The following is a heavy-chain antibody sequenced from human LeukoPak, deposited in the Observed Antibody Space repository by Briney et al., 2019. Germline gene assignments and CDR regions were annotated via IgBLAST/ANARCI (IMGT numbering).Heavy chain of an antibody. CDR3: ARALSYSYGSMDF. D-gene: IGHD5-18*01. CDR2: IWYDGGKK. V-gene: IGHV3-33*01. J-gene: IGHJ4*02. CDR1: GFTFGGYG. Sequence: GGSLRLSCSASGFTFGGYGMHWIRQVPGKGLEWVAVIWYDGGKKYYADSVKGRFTISRDNSKNTLYLQMNSLRAEDTAVYYCARALSYSYGSMDFWGQGTLVIVSS.